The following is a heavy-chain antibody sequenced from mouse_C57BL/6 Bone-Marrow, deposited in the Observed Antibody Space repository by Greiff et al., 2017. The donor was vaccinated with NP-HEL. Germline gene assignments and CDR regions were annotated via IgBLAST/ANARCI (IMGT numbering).Heavy chain of an antibody. V-gene: IGHV1-64*01. CDR1: GYTFTSYW. D-gene: IGHD2-3*01. J-gene: IGHJ4*01. Sequence: QVQLQQPGAELVKPGASVKLSCKASGYTFTSYWMHWVKQRPGQGLEWIGMIHPNSGSTNYNEKFKSQATMTVDKSSSPAYMQLSSLTSEDSAVYYCATSYDGYYGYAMDYWGQGTSVTVSS. CDR3: ATSYDGYYGYAMDY. CDR2: IHPNSGST.